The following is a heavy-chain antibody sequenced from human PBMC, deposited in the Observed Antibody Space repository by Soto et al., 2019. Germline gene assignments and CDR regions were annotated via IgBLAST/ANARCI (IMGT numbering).Heavy chain of an antibody. CDR3: ARVRGSGSYAAYYFDS. J-gene: IGHJ4*01. CDR2: IHYSGST. Sequence: SETLSLTCTVSGGSISNGGYYWNWVRQHPGKGLEWIGYIHYSGSTWYNPSFESRVTISVDTSKDQFSLKLRSVTAADTAVYYCARVRGSGSYAAYYFDSWGQGTLVTVSS. CDR1: GGSISNGGYY. D-gene: IGHD3-10*01. V-gene: IGHV4-31*03.